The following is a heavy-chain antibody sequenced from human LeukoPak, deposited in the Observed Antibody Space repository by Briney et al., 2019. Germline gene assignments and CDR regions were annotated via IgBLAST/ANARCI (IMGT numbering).Heavy chain of an antibody. CDR1: GYTFTNYA. CDR3: AIEGSGWSRDY. V-gene: IGHV1-18*01. D-gene: IGHD6-19*01. Sequence: ASVKVSCKASGYTFTNYAIGWVRQAPGQGLQWMGWISAYNGNTNYAQKLQGRVTLATDASSSTAYMELRSLRSDDTAVYYCAIEGSGWSRDYCGQGTLVTVSS. J-gene: IGHJ4*02. CDR2: ISAYNGNT.